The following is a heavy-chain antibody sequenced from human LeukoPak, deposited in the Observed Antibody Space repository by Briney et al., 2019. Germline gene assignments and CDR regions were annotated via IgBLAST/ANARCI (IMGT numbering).Heavy chain of an antibody. J-gene: IGHJ5*02. CDR3: ARDFRAAMVSDWFDP. Sequence: ASVKVSCKASGYTFTGYYMHWVRQAPGQGLEWMGWINPNSGNTGYAQKFQGRVTMTRNTSISTAYMELSSLRSEDTAVYYCARDFRAAMVSDWFDPWGQGTLVTVSS. V-gene: IGHV1-8*02. D-gene: IGHD5-18*01. CDR2: INPNSGNT. CDR1: GYTFTGYY.